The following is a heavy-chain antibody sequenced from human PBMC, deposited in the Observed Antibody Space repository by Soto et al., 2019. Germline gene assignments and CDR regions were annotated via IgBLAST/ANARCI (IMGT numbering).Heavy chain of an antibody. Sequence: ASVKVSCKASGYTFISYGISWVRQAPGQGLEWMGWISAYNGNTNYAQKLQGRVTMTTDTSTSTAYMELRSLRSDDTAVYYCARDRGFVVRAPPVDYWGQGTLVTVSS. CDR1: GYTFISYG. V-gene: IGHV1-18*01. J-gene: IGHJ4*02. D-gene: IGHD3-10*01. CDR3: ARDRGFVVRAPPVDY. CDR2: ISAYNGNT.